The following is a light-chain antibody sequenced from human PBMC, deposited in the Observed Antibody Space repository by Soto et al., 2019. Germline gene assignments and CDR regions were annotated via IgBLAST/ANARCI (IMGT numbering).Light chain of an antibody. Sequence: IVKARFPATLSVSSEEKATLSCRTIQSVGSSLAWYQQDPGEAPRLLIDGASTRATGIPARFSGSGSGTEFTLTISSLLSADFAVYFCPPYKTWPPIPFGQRTRLEIK. J-gene: IGKJ5*01. CDR2: GAS. V-gene: IGKV3-15*01. CDR3: PPYKTWPPIP. CDR1: QSVGSS.